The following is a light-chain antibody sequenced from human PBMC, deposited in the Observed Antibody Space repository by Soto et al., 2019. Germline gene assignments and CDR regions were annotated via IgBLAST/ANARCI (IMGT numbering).Light chain of an antibody. J-gene: IGLJ3*02. CDR1: MRDVGAYNL. V-gene: IGLV2-14*01. Sequence: QSVQAQPASVSLSAGQSITISCSGTMRDVGAYNLVSLYQQHPGTAPKLIIYEVRNRPSGISSRFSGSRSGNTASLTISGLQSEDEGDYYCSAYTARNTLVFGGGTK. CDR3: SAYTARNTLV. CDR2: EVR.